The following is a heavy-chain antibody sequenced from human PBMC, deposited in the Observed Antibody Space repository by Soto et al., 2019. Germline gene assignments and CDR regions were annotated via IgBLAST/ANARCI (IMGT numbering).Heavy chain of an antibody. CDR2: INHSGST. V-gene: IGHV4-34*01. D-gene: IGHD3-10*01. CDR3: ARCRRGGIIIHYYYAMED. Sequence: SETLSLTCAVYGGSFSGYYWSWIRQPPGKGLEWIGEINHSGSTNYNPSLKSRVTISVDTSKNQFSLKLSSVTAADTAVYYCARCRRGGIIIHYYYAMEDWGQGTRVTAS. CDR1: GGSFSGYY. J-gene: IGHJ6*02.